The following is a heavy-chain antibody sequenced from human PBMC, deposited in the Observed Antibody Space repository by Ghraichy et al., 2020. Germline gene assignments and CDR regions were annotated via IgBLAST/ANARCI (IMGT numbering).Heavy chain of an antibody. Sequence: SETLSLTCTVSGDSIRSGPNYWSWIRQPPGKGLEWIGYIFHRGNTYYNPSLKSRVTMSLDRSKNQFSLKLNSVTAADTAVYYCARGGSRNNWSFDYWGQGALVTVSS. D-gene: IGHD1-1*01. V-gene: IGHV4-30-2*01. CDR3: ARGGSRNNWSFDY. J-gene: IGHJ4*02. CDR2: IFHRGNT. CDR1: GDSIRSGPNY.